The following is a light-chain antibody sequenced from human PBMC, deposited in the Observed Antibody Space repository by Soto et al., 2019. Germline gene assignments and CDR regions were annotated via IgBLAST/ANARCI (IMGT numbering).Light chain of an antibody. Sequence: AIRMTESPSSFSASTGDRVTITCRASQGISSYLAWYQQKPGKAPKLLIYAASTLQSGVPSRFSGSGSGTDFTLTISSLQPEDLAIYFCQQSYETPRTFGQGTKVDIK. J-gene: IGKJ1*01. CDR1: QGISSY. V-gene: IGKV1-8*01. CDR2: AAS. CDR3: QQSYETPRT.